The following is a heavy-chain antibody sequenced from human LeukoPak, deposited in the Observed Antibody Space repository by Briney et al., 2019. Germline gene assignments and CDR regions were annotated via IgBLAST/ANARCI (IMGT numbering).Heavy chain of an antibody. D-gene: IGHD6-13*01. CDR3: ARDGEGYSSSWYGYYYYYMDV. CDR2: INPSSGGT. J-gene: IGHJ6*03. Sequence: ASVKVSCKASGYTFNGDYMHWVRQAPGQGLEWMGWINPSSGGTNYAQKFQGRVTMTRDTSISTAYMELSRLRSDDTAVYYCARDGEGYSSSWYGYYYYYMDVWGKGTTVTVSS. V-gene: IGHV1-2*02. CDR1: GYTFNGDY.